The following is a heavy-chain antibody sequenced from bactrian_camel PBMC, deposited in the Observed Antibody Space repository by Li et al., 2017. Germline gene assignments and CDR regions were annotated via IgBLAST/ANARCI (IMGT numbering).Heavy chain of an antibody. CDR2: IDHDGST. CDR3: AADVGPRCATMIQRADNY. D-gene: IGHD4*01. V-gene: IGHV3S53*01. Sequence: HVQLVESGGGSVQAGESLRLSCVVSGYRYSTYCMGWFRQVPGNEREPLASIDHDGSTKYADFVKGRFTISQDNVASILYLEMNGLKPEDTANYYCAADVGPRCATMIQRADNYRGQGTQVTVS. J-gene: IGHJ4*01. CDR1: GYRYSTYC.